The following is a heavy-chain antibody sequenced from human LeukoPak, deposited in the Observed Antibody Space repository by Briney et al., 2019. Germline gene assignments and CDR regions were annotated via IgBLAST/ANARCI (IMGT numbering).Heavy chain of an antibody. D-gene: IGHD1-14*01. CDR2: ISGDGFSGDGFYT. J-gene: IGHJ6*03. V-gene: IGHV3-23*01. CDR3: ARTPDHYYYMDV. Sequence: GSLRLSCAASGLIFRSYGMSWVRQAPGKGLEWVSSISGDGFSGDGFYTYYSDSVKGRFTTSRDNSKNTLYLQMNSLRAEDTAIYYCARTPDHYYYMDVWGKGTTVTVSS. CDR1: GLIFRSYG.